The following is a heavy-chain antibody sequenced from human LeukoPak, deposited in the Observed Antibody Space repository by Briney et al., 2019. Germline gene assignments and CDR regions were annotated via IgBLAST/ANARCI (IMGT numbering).Heavy chain of an antibody. CDR3: ANYGSGSYRFDP. V-gene: IGHV4-31*03. CDR2: ISYSGTT. Sequence: SQTLSLTCTVSGGSISSGGFYWSWIRQHPGKGLEWIGYISYSGTTYYNPSLKSRVAISVDTSKNLFSLKLSSVTAADTAVYYCANYGSGSYRFDPWGQGTLVTVSS. J-gene: IGHJ5*02. CDR1: GGSISSGGFY. D-gene: IGHD3-10*01.